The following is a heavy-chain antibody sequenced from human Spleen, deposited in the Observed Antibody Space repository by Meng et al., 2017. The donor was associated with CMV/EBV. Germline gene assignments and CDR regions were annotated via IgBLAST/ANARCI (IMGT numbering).Heavy chain of an antibody. CDR1: GYTFTGYY. J-gene: IGHJ4*02. CDR2: INTNTGNP. V-gene: IGHV7-4-1*02. CDR3: ARELWGTVY. Sequence: QMQLVQSGAEVRKPGASVKVSCKASGYTFTGYYMHWVRQAPGQGLEWMGWINTNTGNPTYAQGFTGRFVFSLDTSVSTAYLQISSLKAEDTAVYYCARELWGTVYWGQGTLVTVSS. D-gene: IGHD3-16*01.